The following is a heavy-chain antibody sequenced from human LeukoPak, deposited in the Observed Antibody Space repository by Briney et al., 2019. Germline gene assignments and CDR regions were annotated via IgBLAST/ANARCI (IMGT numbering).Heavy chain of an antibody. D-gene: IGHD2-2*01. J-gene: IGHJ4*02. V-gene: IGHV1-69*13. CDR3: ARDPLTYCSSTSCHPD. CDR1: GGTFSSYA. CDR2: IIPIFGTA. Sequence: SVKVSCKASGGTFSSYAMSWVRQAPGQGLEGMGGIIPIFGTANYAQKFQGRVTITADESTSTAYMELSSLRSEDTAVYYCARDPLTYCSSTSCHPDWGQGTLVTVSS.